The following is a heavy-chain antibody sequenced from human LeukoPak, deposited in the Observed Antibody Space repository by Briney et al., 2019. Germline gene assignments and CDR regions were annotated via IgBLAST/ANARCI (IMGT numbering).Heavy chain of an antibody. J-gene: IGHJ4*02. CDR1: GFTFSSYA. CDR3: VTNFDPDVD. Sequence: PGGSLRLSCAASGFTFSSYAMSWVRQAPGKGLEWVSAISGSSSTIYYADSVKGRFTISRDNAKNSLYLQMNSLRAEDTAVYYCVTNFDPDVDWGQGTLVTVSS. D-gene: IGHD3-9*01. CDR2: ISGSSSTI. V-gene: IGHV3-48*01.